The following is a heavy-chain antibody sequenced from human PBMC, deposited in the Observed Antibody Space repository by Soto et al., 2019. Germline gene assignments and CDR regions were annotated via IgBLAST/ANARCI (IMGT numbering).Heavy chain of an antibody. Sequence: EVQLVESGGDLVQPGGSLRLSCAVSGFTFSSYWMYWVRQAPGKGLVWVSRINGDGSITSYADSVKGRFTISRDNAKNTLYLQMNSLRAEDTAVYYCTRGGSYTWNAPDFWGQGTLVTVSS. D-gene: IGHD1-20*01. CDR1: GFTFSSYW. CDR3: TRGGSYTWNAPDF. J-gene: IGHJ4*02. V-gene: IGHV3-74*01. CDR2: INGDGSIT.